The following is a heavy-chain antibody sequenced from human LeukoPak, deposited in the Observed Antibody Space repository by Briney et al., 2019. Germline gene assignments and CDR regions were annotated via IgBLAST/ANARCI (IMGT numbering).Heavy chain of an antibody. CDR1: GFTFSSYA. CDR2: IWYDGSNK. D-gene: IGHD2-2*01. CDR3: AREVSYCGTTNCQSDY. V-gene: IGHV3-30*04. Sequence: PGGSLRLSCAASGFTFSSYAMHWVRQAPGKGLEWVALIWYDGSNKYYADSVKGRFTISRDNSKNTVFLQMNSLRAEDTAVYYCAREVSYCGTTNCQSDYWGQGTLVTVSS. J-gene: IGHJ4*02.